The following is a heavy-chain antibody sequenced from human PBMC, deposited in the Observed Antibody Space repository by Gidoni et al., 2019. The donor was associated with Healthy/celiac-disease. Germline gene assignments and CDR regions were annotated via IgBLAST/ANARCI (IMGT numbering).Heavy chain of an antibody. CDR2: IKQDGSEK. Sequence: EVQLVESGGGLVQPGGSLRLSCAASGFTFSSYWMSWVRQAPGKGLEWVANIKQDGSEKYYVDSVKGRFTISRDNAKNSLYLQMNSLRAEDTAVYYCARVADYDFWSGSTLGYFDLWGRGTLVTVSS. CDR1: GFTFSSYW. V-gene: IGHV3-7*01. J-gene: IGHJ2*01. D-gene: IGHD3-3*01. CDR3: ARVADYDFWSGSTLGYFDL.